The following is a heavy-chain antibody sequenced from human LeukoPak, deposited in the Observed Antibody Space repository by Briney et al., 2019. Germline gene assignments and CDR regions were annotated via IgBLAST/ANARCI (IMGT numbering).Heavy chain of an antibody. D-gene: IGHD6-19*01. CDR2: ISWNSGSI. CDR1: GFTFDDYA. J-gene: IGHJ6*02. Sequence: PGRSLRLSCAASGFTFDDYAMHWVRQAPGKGLEWVSGISWNSGSIGYADSVKGRFTISRDNAKNSLYLQMNSLRAEDTALYYCAKDKGGSSGWDSSYYYYGMDVWGQGTTVTVSS. CDR3: AKDKGGSSGWDSSYYYYGMDV. V-gene: IGHV3-9*01.